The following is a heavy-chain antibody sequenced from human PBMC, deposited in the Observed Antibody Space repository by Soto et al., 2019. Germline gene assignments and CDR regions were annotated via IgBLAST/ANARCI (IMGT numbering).Heavy chain of an antibody. CDR1: GYTFTSYG. D-gene: IGHD6-6*01. CDR3: ARDRGWSSSQKYYYYMDV. CDR2: ISAYNGNT. Sequence: ASVKVSCKASGYTFTSYGISWVQQAPGQGLEWMGWISAYNGNTNYAQKLQGRVTMTTDTSTSTAYMELRSLRSDDTAVYYCARDRGWSSSQKYYYYMDVWGKGTTVTVSS. V-gene: IGHV1-18*01. J-gene: IGHJ6*03.